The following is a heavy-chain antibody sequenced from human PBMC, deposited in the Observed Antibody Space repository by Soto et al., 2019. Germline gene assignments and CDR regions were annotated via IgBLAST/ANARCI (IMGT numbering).Heavy chain of an antibody. CDR2: IIPIFGAA. CDR3: ARGVVVPAAIGGAAYYYYGMDV. V-gene: IGHV1-69*13. Sequence: SVKVSCKASGGTFSSYAISWVRQAPGQGLEWMGGIIPIFGAANYAQKFQGRVTITADESTSTAYMELSSLRSEDTAVYYCARGVVVPAAIGGAAYYYYGMDVWGQGTTVTVSS. D-gene: IGHD2-2*01. CDR1: GGTFSSYA. J-gene: IGHJ6*02.